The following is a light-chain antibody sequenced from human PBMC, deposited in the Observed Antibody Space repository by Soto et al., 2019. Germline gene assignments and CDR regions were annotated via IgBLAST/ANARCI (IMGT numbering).Light chain of an antibody. CDR2: GAS. J-gene: IGKJ1*01. CDR3: QQYGSSRWT. Sequence: ESEFTLAKGTLSFAPGERATLSCRASQRVGRHYLARDQQEPGQAPRPLIQGASRRAPWIPDRFSGSGFGANFHLTLSRLEPEDFAVYYCQQYGSSRWTFGQGTKVDIK. CDR1: QRVGRHY. V-gene: IGKV3-20*01.